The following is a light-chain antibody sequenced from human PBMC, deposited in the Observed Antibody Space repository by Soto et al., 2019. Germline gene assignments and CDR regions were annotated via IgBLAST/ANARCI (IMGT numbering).Light chain of an antibody. CDR2: GAS. CDR3: HQDFNLPWT. J-gene: IGKJ1*01. V-gene: IGKV3D-15*02. Sequence: EVVMRQSPATLSVSPGEGATLSCRASQGIGDTLAWYQHKPGQTPRLLIFGASDRATGIPVRFSGSGSGTDFTLTISSLQPEDFAVYFCHQDFNLPWTFGQGTKVDIK. CDR1: QGIGDT.